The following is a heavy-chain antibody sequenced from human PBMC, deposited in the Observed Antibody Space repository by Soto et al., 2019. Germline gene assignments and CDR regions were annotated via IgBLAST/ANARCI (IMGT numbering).Heavy chain of an antibody. V-gene: IGHV3-23*01. Sequence: PGGSLRLSCAASGFTFSSYAMSWVRQAPGKGLEWVSAISGSGGSTYYADSVKGRFTISRDNSKNTLYLEMNSLRVEDTAEYYCVRDPRYDTTGYYSPHYYFYGMDVWGQGTTVTVSS. CDR2: ISGSGGST. CDR3: VRDPRYDTTGYYSPHYYFYGMDV. CDR1: GFTFSSYA. J-gene: IGHJ6*02. D-gene: IGHD3-22*01.